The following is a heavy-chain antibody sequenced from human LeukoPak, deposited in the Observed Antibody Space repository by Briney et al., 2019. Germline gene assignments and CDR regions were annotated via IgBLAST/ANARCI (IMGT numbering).Heavy chain of an antibody. CDR1: GFTFSSYS. CDR2: ISSSSSYI. CDR3: ARQENDAFDI. Sequence: GGSLRLSCAASGFTFSSYSMNWVRQAPGKGLEWVSSISSSSSYIYYADSVKGRFTITRDNAKNSLYLQMNSLRAEDTAVYYCARQENDAFDIWGQGTMVTVSS. V-gene: IGHV3-21*01. J-gene: IGHJ3*02.